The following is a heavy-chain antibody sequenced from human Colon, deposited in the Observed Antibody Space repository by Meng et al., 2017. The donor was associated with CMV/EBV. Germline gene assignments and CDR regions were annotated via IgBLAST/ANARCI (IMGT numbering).Heavy chain of an antibody. CDR3: AKGYCTSTSCNFDY. J-gene: IGHJ4*02. CDR2: ISGSGNST. Sequence: GGSLRLSCAASGFTFSRYSMSWVRQAPGKGLEWVSAISGSGNSTYYADSVKGRFTISRDNSKNTLYLQMNSLRAEDTAVYYCAKGYCTSTSCNFDYWGQGTLVTVSS. V-gene: IGHV3-23*01. CDR1: GFTFSRYS. D-gene: IGHD2-2*01.